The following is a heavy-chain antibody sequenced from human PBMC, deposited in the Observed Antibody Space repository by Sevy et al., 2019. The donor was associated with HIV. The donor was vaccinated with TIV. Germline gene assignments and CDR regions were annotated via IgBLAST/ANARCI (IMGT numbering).Heavy chain of an antibody. Sequence: GGSLRLSCAASGFTFSSYSMNWVRQAPGKGLEWVSSISSSSSYIYYEDSVKGRFTISRDNAKNSLYLQMNSLRAEDTAVYYCARDAYSGYYLDRVTDAFDIWGQGTMVTVSS. D-gene: IGHD5-12*01. J-gene: IGHJ3*02. CDR1: GFTFSSYS. V-gene: IGHV3-21*01. CDR3: ARDAYSGYYLDRVTDAFDI. CDR2: ISSSSSYI.